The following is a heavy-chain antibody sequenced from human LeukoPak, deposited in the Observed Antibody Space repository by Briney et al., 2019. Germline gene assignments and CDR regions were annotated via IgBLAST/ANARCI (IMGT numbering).Heavy chain of an antibody. D-gene: IGHD3-16*02. V-gene: IGHV3-30*04. CDR3: ARQGRRPLYDYVWGSYRYTNYFDY. Sequence: GGSLRLSCAASGFTFSSYAMHWVRQAPGKGLEWVAVISYDGSNKYYADSVKGRFTISRDNSKNTLYLQMNSLRAEDTAVYYCARQGRRPLYDYVWGSYRYTNYFDYWGHGTLVTVSS. CDR2: ISYDGSNK. CDR1: GFTFSSYA. J-gene: IGHJ4*01.